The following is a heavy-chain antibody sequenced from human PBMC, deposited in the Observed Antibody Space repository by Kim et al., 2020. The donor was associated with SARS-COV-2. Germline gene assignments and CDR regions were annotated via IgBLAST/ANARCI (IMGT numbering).Heavy chain of an antibody. Sequence: SETLSLTCTVSGGSISSSSYYWGWIRQPPGKGLEWIGSIYYSGSTYYNPSLKSRVTISVDTSKNQFSLKLSSVTAADTAVYYCARTPGTTPENFDYWGQGTLVTVSS. V-gene: IGHV4-39*01. CDR1: GGSISSSSYY. D-gene: IGHD4-17*01. J-gene: IGHJ4*02. CDR2: IYYSGST. CDR3: ARTPGTTPENFDY.